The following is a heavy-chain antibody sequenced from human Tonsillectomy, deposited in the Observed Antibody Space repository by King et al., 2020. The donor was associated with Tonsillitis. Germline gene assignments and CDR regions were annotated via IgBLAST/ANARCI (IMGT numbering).Heavy chain of an antibody. CDR3: TRDSGIVGAKDY. J-gene: IGHJ4*02. V-gene: IGHV3-48*01. CDR1: GFTFSNHN. Sequence: VQLVESGGGLVQPGGSLRVSCAASGFTFSNHNMHWVRQAPGKGLEWVSFINRDSSVIYHVDSLKGRFTTSRDNAKNSLYLQMNSLRVEDTAVYYCTRDSGIVGAKDYWGQGTLVTVSS. D-gene: IGHD1-26*01. CDR2: INRDSSVI.